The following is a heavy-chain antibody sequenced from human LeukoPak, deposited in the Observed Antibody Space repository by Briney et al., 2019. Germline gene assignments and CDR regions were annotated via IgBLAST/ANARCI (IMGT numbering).Heavy chain of an antibody. J-gene: IGHJ4*02. CDR2: ISYDGSNK. Sequence: GRSLRLSCAASGFTFSSYGMHWVRQAPGKGLEWVAVISYDGSNKYYADSVKGRFTISRDNSKNTLYLQMNSLRAEDTAVYYCAKEMTRVTTFSLDYWGQGTLVTVS. V-gene: IGHV3-30*18. CDR3: AKEMTRVTTFSLDY. CDR1: GFTFSSYG. D-gene: IGHD4-17*01.